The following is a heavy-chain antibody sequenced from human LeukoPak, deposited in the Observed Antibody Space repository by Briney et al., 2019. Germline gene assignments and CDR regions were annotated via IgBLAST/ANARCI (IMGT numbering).Heavy chain of an antibody. CDR3: ARQVGMATIVRDNWFDP. D-gene: IGHD5-24*01. CDR1: GGSISSYY. V-gene: IGHV4-59*08. Sequence: SETLSLTCTVSGGSISSYYWSWLRQPPGKGLEWIGYIYYSGSTNYNPSLKSRVTISVDTSKNQFSLKLSSVTAADTAVYYCARQVGMATIVRDNWFDPWGQGTLVTVSS. J-gene: IGHJ5*02. CDR2: IYYSGST.